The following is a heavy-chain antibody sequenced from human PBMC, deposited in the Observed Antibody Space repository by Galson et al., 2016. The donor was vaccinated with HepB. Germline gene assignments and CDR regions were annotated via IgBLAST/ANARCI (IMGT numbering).Heavy chain of an antibody. Sequence: SLRLSCAASGFRFDDYAMHWVRQGPGKGPEWVSGISWNSDRIGYADSVKGRFTISRDNDRNFVYLQMNSLRAEDTALYYCAKDVEGYSYSFIYFNHGMDGWGRGTTVTVSS. V-gene: IGHV3-9*01. J-gene: IGHJ6*02. CDR2: ISWNSDRI. CDR1: GFRFDDYA. CDR3: AKDVEGYSYSFIYFNHGMDG. D-gene: IGHD5-18*01.